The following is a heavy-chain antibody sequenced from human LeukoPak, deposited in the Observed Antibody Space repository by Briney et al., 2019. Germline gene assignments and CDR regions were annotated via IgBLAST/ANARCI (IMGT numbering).Heavy chain of an antibody. J-gene: IGHJ4*02. D-gene: IGHD3-22*01. Sequence: PSETLSLTFTVSGGSIRSSSYYWGWIRQPPGKGLEWLGSIYYSGSTYYNPSLKSRVTISVDTSKNQFSLKLSSVTAADTAVYYCARFARGGDSSGSIDYWGQGTLVTVSS. CDR2: IYYSGST. CDR1: GGSIRSSSYY. V-gene: IGHV4-39*01. CDR3: ARFARGGDSSGSIDY.